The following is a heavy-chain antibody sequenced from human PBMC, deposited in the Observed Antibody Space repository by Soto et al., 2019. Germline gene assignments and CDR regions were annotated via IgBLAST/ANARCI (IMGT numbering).Heavy chain of an antibody. V-gene: IGHV5-51*01. CDR3: ARPSILTYYDFWSGYQNDAFDI. D-gene: IGHD3-3*01. Sequence: PGESLKISCKGSGYSFTSYWSGWVRQMPGKGLEWMGIIYPGDSDTRYSPSFQGQVTISADKSISTAYLQWSSLKASDTAMYYCARPSILTYYDFWSGYQNDAFDIWGQGTMVTVSS. CDR1: GYSFTSYW. CDR2: IYPGDSDT. J-gene: IGHJ3*02.